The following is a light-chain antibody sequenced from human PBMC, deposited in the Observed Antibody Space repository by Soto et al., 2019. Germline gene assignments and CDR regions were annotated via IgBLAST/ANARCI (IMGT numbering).Light chain of an antibody. CDR1: SSNIGSNY. J-gene: IGLJ2*01. V-gene: IGLV1-47*01. CDR2: RNN. CDR3: AAWDDSLSGLV. Sequence: QSVLTQSPSASGTPGQRVTISCSGSSSNIGSNYVYWYQQLPGTAPKLLIYRNNQRPSGVPDRFSGSKSGTSASLAISGFRSEDEADYYCAAWDDSLSGLVFGGGTKLTVL.